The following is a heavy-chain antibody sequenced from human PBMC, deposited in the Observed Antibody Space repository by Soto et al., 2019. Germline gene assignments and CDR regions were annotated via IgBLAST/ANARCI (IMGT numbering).Heavy chain of an antibody. Sequence: PSETLSLTCSFSGGSISSSSYYWGWIRQPPGKGLEWIGSIHYSGSTYYKPSLKSRVTISVDTSKNQFSLKLSSVTATDTAVYYCARGVLGVYYSMDVWGQGTTVTVS. CDR2: IHYSGST. CDR1: GGSISSSSYY. D-gene: IGHD2-8*01. V-gene: IGHV4-39*01. J-gene: IGHJ6*02. CDR3: ARGVLGVYYSMDV.